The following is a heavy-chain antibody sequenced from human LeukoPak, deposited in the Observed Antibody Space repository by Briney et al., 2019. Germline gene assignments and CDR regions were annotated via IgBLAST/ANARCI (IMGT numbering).Heavy chain of an antibody. CDR1: GFTFSSYW. J-gene: IGHJ4*02. D-gene: IGHD6-19*01. V-gene: IGHV3-74*01. Sequence: GGSLRLSCAASGFTFSSYWMDWVRQAPGKGLVWVSRIKTDGSSTSYADSVKGRFTISRDNAKNTLYMQMNSLRAEDTAVYYCVRERSSGWSDYWGQGTLVTVSS. CDR2: IKTDGSST. CDR3: VRERSSGWSDY.